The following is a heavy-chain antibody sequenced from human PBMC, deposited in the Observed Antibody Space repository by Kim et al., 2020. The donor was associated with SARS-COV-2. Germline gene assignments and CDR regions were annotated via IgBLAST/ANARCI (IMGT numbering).Heavy chain of an antibody. V-gene: IGHV3-30*03. D-gene: IGHD3-9*01. Sequence: GGSLRLSCAASGFIFSHYGINWVRRAPGKGLEWLAFISFNGMNKYYAESLNGRFAVSRDDSQSTVYLELNTLRDEDTAVYYCARVNYYDILTGVFDPWGQGTPVIVSS. CDR3: ARVNYYDILTGVFDP. CDR1: GFIFSHYG. CDR2: ISFNGMNK. J-gene: IGHJ5*02.